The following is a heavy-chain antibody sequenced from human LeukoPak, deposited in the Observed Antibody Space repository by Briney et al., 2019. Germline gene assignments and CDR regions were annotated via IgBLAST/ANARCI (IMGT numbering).Heavy chain of an antibody. CDR3: ARDNIVVVAATKAYYFDY. D-gene: IGHD2-15*01. V-gene: IGHV4-59*12. CDR1: GGSISSYY. Sequence: KPSETLSLTCTVSGGSISSYYWSWIRQPPGKGLEWIGYIYYTGSTNYNSSLKSRVTISVDTSKNQFSLNLSSVTAADTAVYYCARDNIVVVAATKAYYFDYWGQGTLVTVSS. CDR2: IYYTGST. J-gene: IGHJ4*02.